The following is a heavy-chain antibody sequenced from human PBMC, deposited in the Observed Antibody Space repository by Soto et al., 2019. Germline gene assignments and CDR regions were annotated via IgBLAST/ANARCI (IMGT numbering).Heavy chain of an antibody. CDR1: GYTFTGYY. Sequence: RASVKVSCKASGYTFTGYYMHWVRQAPGQGLEWMGWINAGNGNTKYSQKFQGRVTITRDTSASTAYMELSSLRSEDTAVYYCARDTLYDSCGYDSVGYKWFDPWGQGTLVTVSS. CDR3: ARDTLYDSCGYDSVGYKWFDP. J-gene: IGHJ5*02. V-gene: IGHV1-3*01. D-gene: IGHD3-22*01. CDR2: INAGNGNT.